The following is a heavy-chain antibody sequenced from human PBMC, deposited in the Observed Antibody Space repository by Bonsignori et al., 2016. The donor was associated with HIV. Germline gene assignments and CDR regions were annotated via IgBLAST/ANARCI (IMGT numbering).Heavy chain of an antibody. Sequence: WIRQPPGKGLEWVGIIRGTAFGGTTEYAASVKGRFIISRDNSENIAHLQMNSLKTEDTAVYYCTRDGTLAPVTGIKYYYMDVWGKGTTVTVSS. CDR2: IRGTAFGGTT. D-gene: IGHD1-1*01. CDR3: TRDGTLAPVTGIKYYYMDV. V-gene: IGHV3-49*02. J-gene: IGHJ6*03.